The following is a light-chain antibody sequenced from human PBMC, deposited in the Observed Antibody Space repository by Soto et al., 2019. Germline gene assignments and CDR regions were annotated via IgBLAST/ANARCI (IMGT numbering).Light chain of an antibody. CDR2: DAS. J-gene: IGKJ4*01. Sequence: IVLTQSPATLSLSPGERATLSCRASESVGNYLASYQEKPGQAPRLLIYDASNRATGIPPRFSGSGSGTDFPLTISSLEPEDFAVYYCQQRGSWPPPTFGGGTKVEI. CDR3: QQRGSWPPPT. CDR1: ESVGNY. V-gene: IGKV3-11*01.